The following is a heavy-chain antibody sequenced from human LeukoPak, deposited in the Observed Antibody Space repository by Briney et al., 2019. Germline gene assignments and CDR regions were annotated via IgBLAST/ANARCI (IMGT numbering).Heavy chain of an antibody. D-gene: IGHD3-10*01. CDR3: ASGGEFGSGSYAFLDS. V-gene: IGHV4-59*08. CDR2: LYYSGST. Sequence: PSETLSLTCTVSGGSISSYYWSWIRQPPGKGLEWIGYLYYSGSTNYNPSLKSRVTISVDTSKNQISLKLSSVTAADTAVYYCASGGEFGSGSYAFLDSWGQGTLVTVSS. J-gene: IGHJ4*02. CDR1: GGSISSYY.